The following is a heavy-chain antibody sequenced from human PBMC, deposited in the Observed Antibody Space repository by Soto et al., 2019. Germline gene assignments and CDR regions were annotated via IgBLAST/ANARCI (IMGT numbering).Heavy chain of an antibody. CDR3: TRPKNELRFYSYNGIDV. CDR2: IYPGDSDT. Sequence: GESLKISCKGSGYSFTSYWIGWVRQMPGKGLEWMGIIYPGDSDTRYSPSFQGQVTISADKSISTAYLQWSGLKASDTAVYYCTRPKNELRFYSYNGIDVWGQGTTVTVSS. J-gene: IGHJ6*02. CDR1: GYSFTSYW. D-gene: IGHD5-12*01. V-gene: IGHV5-51*01.